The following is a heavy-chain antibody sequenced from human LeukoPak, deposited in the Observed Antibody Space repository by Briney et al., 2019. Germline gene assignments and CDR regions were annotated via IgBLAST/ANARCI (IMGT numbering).Heavy chain of an antibody. J-gene: IGHJ4*02. V-gene: IGHV3-30*02. CDR3: AREGGVVVAGTFDY. CDR2: IQNHGGDK. D-gene: IGHD6-19*01. Sequence: GGSLRLSCAASGIRFSGSGMHWVRQAPGKGLEWVSFIQNHGGDKNYADSVKGRLTVSRDNSQNTVYLQMNTLRPEDTAVYYCAREGGVVVAGTFDYWGQGTLVTVSS. CDR1: GIRFSGSG.